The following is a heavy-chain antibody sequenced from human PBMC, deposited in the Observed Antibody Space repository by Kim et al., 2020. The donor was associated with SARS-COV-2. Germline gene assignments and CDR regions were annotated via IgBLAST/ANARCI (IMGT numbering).Heavy chain of an antibody. D-gene: IGHD1-7*01. Sequence: IYNPSRKSRVTISVDTAKNQLSLKLSSVTAADTAVYYCARGLGTGTTFDYWGQGTLVTVSS. CDR3: ARGLGTGTTFDY. V-gene: IGHV4-59*09. J-gene: IGHJ4*02.